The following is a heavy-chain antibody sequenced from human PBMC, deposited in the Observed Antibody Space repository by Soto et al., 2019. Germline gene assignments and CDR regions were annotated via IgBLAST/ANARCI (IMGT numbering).Heavy chain of an antibody. CDR3: ARQQKDIVVVVAAINAFDI. CDR1: GGSFSGYY. Sequence: ASETLSLTCAVYGGSFSGYYWSWIRQPPGKGLEWIGEINHSGSTNYNPSLKSRVTISVDTSKSQFSLKLSSVTAADTAVYYCARQQKDIVVVVAAINAFDIWGQGTMVTVSS. J-gene: IGHJ3*02. CDR2: INHSGST. V-gene: IGHV4-34*01. D-gene: IGHD2-15*01.